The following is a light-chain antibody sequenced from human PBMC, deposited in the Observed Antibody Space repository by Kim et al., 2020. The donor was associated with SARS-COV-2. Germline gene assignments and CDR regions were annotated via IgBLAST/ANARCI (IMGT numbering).Light chain of an antibody. CDR3: LQVNNYPRT. V-gene: IGKV1-17*03. J-gene: IGKJ1*01. CDR2: AAS. CDR1: QGISYY. Sequence: ASVGDRVTITCRASQGISYYFAWFQQKPGKVPKRLIYAASSLQSGVPSRFSGSGSGTEFTLTISSLPPEDFATYYCLQVNNYPRTFGQGTKVDIK.